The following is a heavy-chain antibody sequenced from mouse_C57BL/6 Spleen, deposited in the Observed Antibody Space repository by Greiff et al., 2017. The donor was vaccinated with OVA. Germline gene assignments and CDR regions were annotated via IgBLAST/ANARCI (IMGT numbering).Heavy chain of an antibody. D-gene: IGHD2-3*01. CDR3: ARERPYDGYYGYFDV. Sequence: VQLQQPGAELVKPGASVKMSCKASGYTFPSYWITWVKQRPGQGLEWIGDIYPGSGSTNYNEKFKSKATLTVDTSSSTAYMQLSSLTSEDSAVYYCARERPYDGYYGYFDVWGTGTTVTVSS. CDR2: IYPGSGST. J-gene: IGHJ1*03. V-gene: IGHV1-55*01. CDR1: GYTFPSYW.